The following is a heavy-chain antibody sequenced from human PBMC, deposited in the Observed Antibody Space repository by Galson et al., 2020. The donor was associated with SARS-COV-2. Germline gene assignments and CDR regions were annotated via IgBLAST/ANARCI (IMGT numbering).Heavy chain of an antibody. CDR3: ARVHPLGGGGSYFDY. Sequence: GESLKISCAASGFTFSSYWMHWVRQVPGKGLVWVSRINSDESITDYADSVKGRFTISRDNPKNTLFLQMNSLRAEDTAVYYCARVHPLGGGGSYFDYWGQGILVTVSS. V-gene: IGHV3-74*01. CDR1: GFTFSSYW. D-gene: IGHD1-1*01. J-gene: IGHJ4*02. CDR2: INSDESIT.